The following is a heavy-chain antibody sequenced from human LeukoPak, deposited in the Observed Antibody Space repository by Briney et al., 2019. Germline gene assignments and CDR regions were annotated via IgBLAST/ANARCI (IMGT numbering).Heavy chain of an antibody. Sequence: GGSLRLSCAASGFTFSDYYMSWIRQAPGKGLEWVSYISSSGSTIYYADSVKGRFTISRDNAKNSLYLQMNSLRAEDTAVYYCARDRYFGYYSGSGSYYQWGQGTLVTVSS. D-gene: IGHD3-10*01. J-gene: IGHJ4*02. CDR1: GFTFSDYY. CDR3: ARDRYFGYYSGSGSYYQ. CDR2: ISSSGSTI. V-gene: IGHV3-11*01.